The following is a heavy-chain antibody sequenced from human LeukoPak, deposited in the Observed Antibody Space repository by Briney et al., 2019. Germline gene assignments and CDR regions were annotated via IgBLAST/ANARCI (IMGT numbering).Heavy chain of an antibody. CDR2: IIPILGIA. D-gene: IGHD5-24*01. V-gene: IGHV1-69*04. Sequence: ASVKVSCEASGGTFSSYTISWVRQAPGQGLEWMGRIIPILGIANYAQKFQGRVTITADKSTSTAYMELSSLRSEDTAVYYCARERWLQFRCAFDIWGQGTMVTVSS. CDR3: ARERWLQFRCAFDI. J-gene: IGHJ3*02. CDR1: GGTFSSYT.